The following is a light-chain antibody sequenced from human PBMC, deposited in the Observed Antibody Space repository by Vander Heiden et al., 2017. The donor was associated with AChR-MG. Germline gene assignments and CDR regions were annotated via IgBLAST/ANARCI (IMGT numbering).Light chain of an antibody. V-gene: IGKV3-20*01. J-gene: IGKJ3*01. CDR1: QSVSSSN. Sequence: IVLTQSPGTLSLSPGDRATPSCRASQSVSSSNSAWYQQKPGQAPRLLVYGASSIATGSPDRFSGSGSGTDFTLTISRLEPEDFAVYYCQQYGSSQLTFGPGTKVD. CDR3: QQYGSSQLT. CDR2: GAS.